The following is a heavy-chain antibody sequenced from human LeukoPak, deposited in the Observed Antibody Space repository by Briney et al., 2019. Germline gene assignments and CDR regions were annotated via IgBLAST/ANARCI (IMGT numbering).Heavy chain of an antibody. CDR3: ARLSPHYDSGGEFDY. CDR2: IYYTGST. V-gene: IGHV4-59*08. CDR1: GGSLTNYY. D-gene: IGHD3-10*01. Sequence: SETLSLTCTVSGGSLTNYYWSWIRQPPGRGPEFVAYIYYTGSTYYNPSLNSRVTMSLNTSKNQFSLTLTSVTAADTAVYFCARLSPHYDSGGEFDYWGQGSLVTVSS. J-gene: IGHJ4*02.